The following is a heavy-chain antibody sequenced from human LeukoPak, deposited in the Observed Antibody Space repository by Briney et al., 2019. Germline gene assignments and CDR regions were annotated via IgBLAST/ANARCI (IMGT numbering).Heavy chain of an antibody. J-gene: IGHJ4*02. CDR1: VYTFTGYY. CDR2: FNPSSCGT. CDR3: ARDPRGSYCLDY. D-gene: IGHD1-26*01. Sequence: SSVTVSCKASVYTFTGYYIHWLRQAPGPGLEWVGWFNPSSCGTHHAQKFPGGVTMSVDTSINTAYMELTRLTSGDTAVYFCARDPRGSYCLDYWGQGTLVSVSS. V-gene: IGHV1-2*02.